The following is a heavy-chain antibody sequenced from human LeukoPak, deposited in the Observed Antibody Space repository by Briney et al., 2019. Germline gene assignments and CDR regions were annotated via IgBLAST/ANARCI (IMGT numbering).Heavy chain of an antibody. V-gene: IGHV1-2*02. J-gene: IGHJ4*02. CDR1: GYTFTGYY. CDR3: ARGQVGATEVEFDY. CDR2: INPNSGGT. Sequence: ASVKVSCEASGYTFTGYYMHWVRQAPGQGLEWMGWINPNSGGTNYAQKFQGRVTMTRDTSISTAYMELSRLRSDDTAVYYCARGQVGATEVEFDYWGQGTLVTVSS. D-gene: IGHD1-26*01.